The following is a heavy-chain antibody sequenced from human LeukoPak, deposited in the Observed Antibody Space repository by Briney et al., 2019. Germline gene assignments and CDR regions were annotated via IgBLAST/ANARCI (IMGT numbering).Heavy chain of an antibody. CDR2: IWYDGSNK. D-gene: IGHD2-8*01. CDR1: GFSFSSYG. J-gene: IGHJ4*02. Sequence: GRSLRLSCAASGFSFSSYGMHWVRQAPGKGLEWVAVIWYDGSNKYYADSVKGRFTISRDNSKNTLYLQMNSLRAEDTAVYYCAGGVGGVRYWGQGTLVTVSS. CDR3: AGGVGGVRY. V-gene: IGHV3-33*01.